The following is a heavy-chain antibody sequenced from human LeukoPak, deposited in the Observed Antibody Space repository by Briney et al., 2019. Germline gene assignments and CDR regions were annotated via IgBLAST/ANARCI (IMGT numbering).Heavy chain of an antibody. CDR1: GFTFDDYA. CDR2: ISWNSNSI. Sequence: GGSLRLSCAASGFTFDDYAMHWVRHPPGKGLERVSGISWNSNSISYAASVKGRFTISRDNAKNSLYLQINSLRADDTALYYCARVCANTVTTLQYFDYWGQGTLVTVSS. D-gene: IGHD4-17*01. CDR3: ARVCANTVTTLQYFDY. J-gene: IGHJ4*02. V-gene: IGHV3-9*01.